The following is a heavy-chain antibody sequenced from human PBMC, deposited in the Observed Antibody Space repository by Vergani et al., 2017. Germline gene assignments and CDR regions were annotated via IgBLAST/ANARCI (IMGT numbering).Heavy chain of an antibody. Sequence: EVQLLQSEGAVVQPGGSLRLSCVASGFTFSSHAMSWVRQGHGQGLEWVSSIKNTGDSTHYADSVKGRFTISRDNSKNTLYLQINSLSAGDTAVYYCAKANPRNSGYDYLYCYRAMDVWGQGTTVTVSS. CDR2: IKNTGDST. CDR3: AKANPRNSGYDYLYCYRAMDV. J-gene: IGHJ6*02. D-gene: IGHD5-12*01. V-gene: IGHV3-23*01. CDR1: GFTFSSHA.